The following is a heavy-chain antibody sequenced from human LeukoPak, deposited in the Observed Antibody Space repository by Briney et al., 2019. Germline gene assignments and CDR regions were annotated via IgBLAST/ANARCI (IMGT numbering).Heavy chain of an antibody. J-gene: IGHJ4*02. V-gene: IGHV3-48*03. CDR1: GFTFSSYE. CDR2: ISSSGSTI. CDR3: ARDGAAEYYGSGSYLDY. Sequence: GGSLRLSCAASGFTFSSYEMNWVRQAPGKGLEWVSYISSSGSTIYYADSVKGRFTISRDNAKNSLYLQMNSLRAEDTAVYYCARDGAAEYYGSGSYLDYRGQGTLVTVSS. D-gene: IGHD3-10*01.